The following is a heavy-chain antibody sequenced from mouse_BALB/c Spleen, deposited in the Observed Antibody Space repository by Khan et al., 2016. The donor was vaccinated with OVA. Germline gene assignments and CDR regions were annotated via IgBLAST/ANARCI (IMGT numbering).Heavy chain of an antibody. D-gene: IGHD1-1*01. CDR3: ARVYGGDFDY. J-gene: IGHJ2*01. CDR1: GHSITSDYA. CDR2: ISYSGNT. V-gene: IGHV3-2*02. Sequence: EVMLVESGPGLVKPSQSLSLTCTVTGHSITSDYAWNWIRQFPGNKLEWMGFISYSGNTNYNPSLKSRISITRDTSKNQFFLQLNSVTTEDTATYYCARVYGGDFDYWGQGTTLTVSS.